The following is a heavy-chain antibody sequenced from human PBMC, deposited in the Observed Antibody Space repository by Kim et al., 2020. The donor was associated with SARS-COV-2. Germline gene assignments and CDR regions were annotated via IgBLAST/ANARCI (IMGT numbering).Heavy chain of an antibody. Sequence: AATGKGRVTNNSNNSKDKRYLKMNSLRAEDTAVYYCARAIGGSYWDFDLWGRGTLVTVSS. D-gene: IGHD2-21*01. J-gene: IGHJ2*01. V-gene: IGHV3-30*01. CDR3: ARAIGGSYWDFDL.